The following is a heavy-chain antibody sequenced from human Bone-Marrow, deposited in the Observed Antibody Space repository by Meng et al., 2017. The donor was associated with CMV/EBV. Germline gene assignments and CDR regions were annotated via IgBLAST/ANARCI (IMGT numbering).Heavy chain of an antibody. D-gene: IGHD2-2*01. CDR1: GYTFTGYY. Sequence: ASVKVSCKASGYTFTGYYMHWVRQAPGQGLEWMGWINPNSGGTNYAQKFQGRVTMTRDTSISTAYMELRSLRSDDTAVYYCARGPLPVNEYPKIVTYYYYGMDVWGQGTTVTAP. J-gene: IGHJ6*02. V-gene: IGHV1-2*02. CDR3: ARGPLPVNEYPKIVTYYYYGMDV. CDR2: INPNSGGT.